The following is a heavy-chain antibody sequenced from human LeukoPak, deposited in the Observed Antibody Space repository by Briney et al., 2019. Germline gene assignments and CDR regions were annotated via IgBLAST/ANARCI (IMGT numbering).Heavy chain of an antibody. CDR1: CGSISSGCYY. D-gene: IGHD5-12*01. CDR2: IYYSGST. Sequence: TPPLICTVSCGSISSGCYYWSWIRQPPGKGLEWIGYIYYSGSTYYNPSLKSRVTISVDTSKNQFSLKLSSVAAADTAVYYCARVPSGYDGGYFDYWGQGTLVTVSS. CDR3: ARVPSGYDGGYFDY. V-gene: IGHV4-31*03. J-gene: IGHJ4*02.